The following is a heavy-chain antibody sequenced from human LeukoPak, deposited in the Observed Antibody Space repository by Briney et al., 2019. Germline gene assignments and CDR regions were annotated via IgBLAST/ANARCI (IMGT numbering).Heavy chain of an antibody. Sequence: SETLSLTCTVSGGSISSYYWSWIRQPPGKGLEWIGYIYYSGSTNYNPSLKSRVTISVDTSKYQFSLKLSSVTAADTAVYYCARARGYSGYDLDYWGQGTLVTVSS. CDR3: ARARGYSGYDLDY. CDR1: GGSISSYY. V-gene: IGHV4-59*08. J-gene: IGHJ4*02. D-gene: IGHD5-12*01. CDR2: IYYSGST.